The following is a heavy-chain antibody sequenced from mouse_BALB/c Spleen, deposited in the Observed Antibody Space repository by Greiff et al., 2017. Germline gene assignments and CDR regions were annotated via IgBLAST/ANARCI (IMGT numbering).Heavy chain of an antibody. D-gene: IGHD1-1*01. J-gene: IGHJ3*01. V-gene: IGHV5-6-4*01. CDR2: ISSGGSYT. Sequence: EVQLVESGGGLVKPGGSLKLSCAASGFTFSSYTMSWVRQTPEKRLEWVATISSGGSYTYYPDSVKGRFTISRDNAKNTLYLQMSSLKSEDTAMYYCTSEGYYYGSSFPFAYWGQGTLVTVSA. CDR3: TSEGYYYGSSFPFAY. CDR1: GFTFSSYT.